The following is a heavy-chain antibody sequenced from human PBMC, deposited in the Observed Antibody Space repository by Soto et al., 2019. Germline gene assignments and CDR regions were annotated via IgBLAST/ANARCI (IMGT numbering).Heavy chain of an antibody. D-gene: IGHD3-16*01. V-gene: IGHV3-7*01. Sequence: EVQLVESGGGMVQSGGSLRVSCAASGFIFSNYWMSWVRQAPGKGPERVANIKEDGSETQYMGSVKGRFTVSRDNGKNSLSLEMDGLKVEDTAVYYCTRSWGLIDYWGQGTQVGVSS. CDR3: TRSWGLIDY. CDR1: GFIFSNYW. CDR2: IKEDGSET. J-gene: IGHJ4*02.